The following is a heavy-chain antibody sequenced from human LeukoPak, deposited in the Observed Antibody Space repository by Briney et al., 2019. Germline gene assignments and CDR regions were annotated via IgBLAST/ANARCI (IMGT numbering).Heavy chain of an antibody. CDR1: GDSIRTSPYY. CDR3: ARLDYDFWSGYYYYMDV. V-gene: IGHV4-39*01. D-gene: IGHD3-3*01. Sequence: SETLSLTCTVSGDSIRTSPYYWGWVRQPPGKGLEWIGTIYYSGSTYYNPSLKSRVTISVDTSKNQFSLKLTSVTAADTAVYYCARLDYDFWSGYYYYMDVWGKGTTVTVSS. J-gene: IGHJ6*03. CDR2: IYYSGST.